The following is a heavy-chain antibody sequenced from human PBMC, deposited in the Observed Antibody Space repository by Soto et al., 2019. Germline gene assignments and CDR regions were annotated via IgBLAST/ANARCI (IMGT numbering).Heavy chain of an antibody. V-gene: IGHV1-3*01. CDR1: GYTFTSYA. CDR3: ARDHSPDDYYYSGMDV. J-gene: IGHJ6*02. CDR2: INAGNGNT. D-gene: IGHD4-4*01. Sequence: ASVKVSCKASGYTFTSYAMHWVRQAPGQRLEWMGWINAGNGNTKYSQKFQGRVTITRDTSASTAYMELSSLRSEDTAVYYCARDHSPDDYYYSGMDVWGQGTTVTVSS.